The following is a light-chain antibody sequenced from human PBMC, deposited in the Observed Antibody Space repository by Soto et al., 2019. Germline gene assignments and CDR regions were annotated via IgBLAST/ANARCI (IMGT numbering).Light chain of an antibody. CDR3: QQYGSSPIT. Sequence: EIVMTQSPATLSVSPGERATLSCRASQSVSSSYLAWYQQKPGQAPRLLIYDVFTRAAGIPARFSGSGSETDFTLTISRLEPEDFAVYYCQQYGSSPITFGQGTRLEIK. CDR1: QSVSSSY. J-gene: IGKJ5*01. V-gene: IGKV3-20*01. CDR2: DVF.